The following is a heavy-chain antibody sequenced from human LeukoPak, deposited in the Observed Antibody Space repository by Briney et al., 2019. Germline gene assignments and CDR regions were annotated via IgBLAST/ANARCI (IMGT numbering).Heavy chain of an antibody. CDR3: AKVGVQQLVLSDLDY. CDR2: ISYDGSNK. J-gene: IGHJ4*02. Sequence: PGRSLRLSCAASGFTFSNYGMHWVRQGPGKGLEWVAVISYDGSNKYYADSVKGRFTISRDNSKNTLYLQMDSLRAEDTAVYYCAKVGVQQLVLSDLDYWGQGTLVTVSS. V-gene: IGHV3-30*18. D-gene: IGHD6-13*01. CDR1: GFTFSNYG.